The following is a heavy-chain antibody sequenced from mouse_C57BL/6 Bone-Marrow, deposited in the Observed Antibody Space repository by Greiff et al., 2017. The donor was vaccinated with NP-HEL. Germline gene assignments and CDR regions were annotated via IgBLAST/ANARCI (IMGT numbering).Heavy chain of an antibody. CDR2: IWSGGST. V-gene: IGHV2-2*01. CDR3: ARCDYDMFAY. J-gene: IGHJ3*01. D-gene: IGHD2-4*01. CDR1: GFSLTSYG. Sequence: QVQLQQSGPGLVQPSQSLSITCTVSGFSLTSYGVHWVRQSPGKGLEWLGVIWSGGSTDYNAAFISRLSISKDNSKSQVFFKMNSLQADDTAIYYCARCDYDMFAYWGQGTLVTVSA.